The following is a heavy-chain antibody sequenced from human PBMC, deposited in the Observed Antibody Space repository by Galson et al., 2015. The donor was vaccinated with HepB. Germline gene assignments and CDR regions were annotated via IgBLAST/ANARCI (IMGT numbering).Heavy chain of an antibody. Sequence: SVKVSCKASGYTFTSYGISWVRQAPGQGLEWMGWISAYNGNTNYAQKLQGRVTMTTDTSASTAYMELRSLRSDDTAVYYCARDISNYGPFDYWGQGTLVTVSS. CDR3: ARDISNYGPFDY. V-gene: IGHV1-18*01. D-gene: IGHD4-11*01. J-gene: IGHJ4*02. CDR2: ISAYNGNT. CDR1: GYTFTSYG.